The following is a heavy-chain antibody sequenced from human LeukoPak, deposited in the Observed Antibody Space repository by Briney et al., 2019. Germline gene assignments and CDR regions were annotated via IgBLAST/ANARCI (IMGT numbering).Heavy chain of an antibody. V-gene: IGHV4-59*01. Sequence: SETLSLTCTVSGGSISSYYWSWIRQPPGKGLEWIGYIYHSGSTNYNPSLKSRVTISVDTSKNQFSLKLSSVTAADTAVYYCARVGYSSSRGPFDYWGQGTLVTVSS. CDR3: ARVGYSSSRGPFDY. J-gene: IGHJ4*02. CDR1: GGSISSYY. D-gene: IGHD6-13*01. CDR2: IYHSGST.